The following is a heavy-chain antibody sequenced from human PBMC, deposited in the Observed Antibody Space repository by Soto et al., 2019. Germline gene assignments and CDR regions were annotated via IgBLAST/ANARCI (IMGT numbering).Heavy chain of an antibody. CDR3: ARDGEVVVTAILAHYYYYGMDV. D-gene: IGHD2-21*02. Sequence: PGGSLRLSCAASGFTFSSYSMNWVRQAPGKGLEWVSYISSSSSTIYYADSVKGRFTISRDNAKNSLYLQMNSLRDVDTAVYYCARDGEVVVTAILAHYYYYGMDVWGQGTTVTVSS. CDR2: ISSSSSTI. CDR1: GFTFSSYS. J-gene: IGHJ6*02. V-gene: IGHV3-48*02.